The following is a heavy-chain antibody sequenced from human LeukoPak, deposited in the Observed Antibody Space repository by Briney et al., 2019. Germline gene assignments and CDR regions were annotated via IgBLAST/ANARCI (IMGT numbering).Heavy chain of an antibody. J-gene: IGHJ4*02. CDR2: IRYDGSNK. CDR3: AKDRVNYFDY. Sequence: GGSLRLSCAASGFTFSSYGMHWVRQAPGKGLEWVAFIRYDGSNKYYADSVKGRFTISRDNSKNALYLQMNSLRAEDTAVYYCAKDRVNYFDYWGQGTLVTVSS. V-gene: IGHV3-30*02. CDR1: GFTFSSYG.